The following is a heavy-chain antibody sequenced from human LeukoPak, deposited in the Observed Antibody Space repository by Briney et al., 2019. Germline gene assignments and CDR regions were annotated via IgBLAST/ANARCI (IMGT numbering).Heavy chain of an antibody. CDR3: ATFPSGSWSAY. J-gene: IGHJ4*02. CDR1: GFTFSDSY. Sequence: GGSLRLSCTASGFTFSDSYMTWIRLASGKGLEWDGHIRSKVDSYATVYAASVKGRFTITRDDSENTAYLQMNSLNTEDTAVYYCATFPSGSWSAYWGQGTLVTVSS. CDR2: IRSKVDSYAT. D-gene: IGHD1-26*01. V-gene: IGHV3-73*01.